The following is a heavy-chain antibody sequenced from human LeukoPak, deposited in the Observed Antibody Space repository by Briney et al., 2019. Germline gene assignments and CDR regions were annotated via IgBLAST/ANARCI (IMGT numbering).Heavy chain of an antibody. Sequence: PGGPLRLSCAASGFTFGSYGIHWVRQAPAQGLDWGSCSSWNSGSIDYADSVKGRFTISRDNAKNSLYLQMNSLIPEDMALYYCAKAGRSSWVGSAFDIWGQGTMVTVSS. J-gene: IGHJ3*02. CDR2: SSWNSGSI. V-gene: IGHV3-9*03. D-gene: IGHD6-13*01. CDR1: GFTFGSYG. CDR3: AKAGRSSWVGSAFDI.